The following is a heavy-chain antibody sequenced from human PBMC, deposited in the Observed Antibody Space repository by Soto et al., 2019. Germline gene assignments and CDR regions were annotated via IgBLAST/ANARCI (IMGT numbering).Heavy chain of an antibody. Sequence: GKGLEWIGEIYHSGSTNYNPSLKSRVTISVDKSKNQFSLKLSSVTAADTAVYYCARDRLGNFKYYYYMDVWGKGATVTVSS. V-gene: IGHV4-4*02. CDR3: ARDRLGNFKYYYYMDV. CDR2: IYHSGST. J-gene: IGHJ6*03. D-gene: IGHD1-1*01.